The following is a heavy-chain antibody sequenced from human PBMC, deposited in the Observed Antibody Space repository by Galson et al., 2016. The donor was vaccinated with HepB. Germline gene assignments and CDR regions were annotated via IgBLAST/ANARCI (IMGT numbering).Heavy chain of an antibody. Sequence: SLRLSCAASGFTFSRYEMNWVRQAPGKGLEWVSVIWYDGSYKHYGDSVKGRFTISRDNSKNTLFLHMSSLRAEEPAVYYCAREPVRLDDLLTGPPKNPDYWGQGTLVTVSS. D-gene: IGHD3-9*01. J-gene: IGHJ4*02. CDR3: AREPVRLDDLLTGPPKNPDY. V-gene: IGHV3-33*08. CDR2: IWYDGSYK. CDR1: GFTFSRYE.